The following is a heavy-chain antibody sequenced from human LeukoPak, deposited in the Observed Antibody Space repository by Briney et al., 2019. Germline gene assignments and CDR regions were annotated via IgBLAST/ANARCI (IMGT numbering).Heavy chain of an antibody. CDR2: MFHSGST. V-gene: IGHV4-38-2*02. CDR1: GYSISSGYY. J-gene: IGHJ3*02. D-gene: IGHD3-3*01. CDR3: ARFTRFLGLDAFDI. Sequence: SETLSLTCTVSGYSISSGYYWGWIRQPPGKGLEWIGSMFHSGSTYYNPSLKSRVTISVDTSKNQFSLKLSSVTAADTAVYYCARFTRFLGLDAFDIWGQGTMVTVSS.